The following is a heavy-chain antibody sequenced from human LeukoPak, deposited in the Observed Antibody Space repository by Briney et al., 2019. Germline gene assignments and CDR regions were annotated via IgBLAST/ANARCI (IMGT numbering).Heavy chain of an antibody. J-gene: IGHJ5*02. CDR3: AREGGSGWYSGWFDP. CDR2: IKKDGSEK. Sequence: GGSLRLSCAASGFTFSSRWMSWVRQAPGKGLEWVANIKKDGSEKKYVDSVKGRFTISRDNAENSLYLQMNSLRAEDTAVYYCAREGGSGWYSGWFDPWGQGTLVTVSS. V-gene: IGHV3-7*01. CDR1: GFTFSSRW. D-gene: IGHD6-19*01.